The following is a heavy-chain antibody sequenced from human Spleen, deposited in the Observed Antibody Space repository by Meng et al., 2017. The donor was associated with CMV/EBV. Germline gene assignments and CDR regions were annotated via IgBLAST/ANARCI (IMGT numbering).Heavy chain of an antibody. J-gene: IGHJ4*01. V-gene: IGHV3-23*04. CDR2: IEGSNDKT. CDR3: AKDIFRWAFDY. Sequence: EVQRVESGGGLVQPGGALGLSCVDSGFTFGNFWMHWVRQVPGEGLVWVSAIEGSNDKTHYADSVKGRFTISRDTSKNTLYLQMNNLRAEDTAIYYCAKDIFRWAFDYWGHGTLVTVSS. D-gene: IGHD1-26*01. CDR1: GFTFGNFW.